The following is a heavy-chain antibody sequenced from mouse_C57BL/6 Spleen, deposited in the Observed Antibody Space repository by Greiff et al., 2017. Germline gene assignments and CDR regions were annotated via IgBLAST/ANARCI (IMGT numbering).Heavy chain of an antibody. Sequence: QVQLQQSGAELVKPGASVKISCKASGYAFSSYWMNWVKQRPGKGLEWIGQIYPGDGDTNYNGKFKGKATLTADKSSSTAYMQLSSLTSEDSAVYFCARWGDYGRAWFAYWGQGTLVTVSA. CDR1: GYAFSSYW. CDR3: ARWGDYGRAWFAY. CDR2: IYPGDGDT. V-gene: IGHV1-80*01. D-gene: IGHD2-4*01. J-gene: IGHJ3*01.